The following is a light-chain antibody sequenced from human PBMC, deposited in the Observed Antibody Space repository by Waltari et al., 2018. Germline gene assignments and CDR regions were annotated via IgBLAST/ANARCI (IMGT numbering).Light chain of an antibody. CDR1: QTIGRY. V-gene: IGKV1-39*01. CDR2: AAS. J-gene: IGKJ2*01. Sequence: DIQMTQSAFSLSASVGDRVTITSRASQTIGRYLNGYQQKPGKAPKLLIYAASSLQSGVPSRFSGSGSETDFTLTISSLQPEDLATYYCQQTYNTPLYTFGQGTKLEIK. CDR3: QQTYNTPLYT.